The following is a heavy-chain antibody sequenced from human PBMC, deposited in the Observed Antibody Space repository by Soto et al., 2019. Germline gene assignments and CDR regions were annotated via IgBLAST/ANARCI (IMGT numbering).Heavy chain of an antibody. CDR2: INHSGST. J-gene: IGHJ4*02. Sequence: PSETLSLTCTVSGGSISSYYWSWIRQPPGTGLEWIGEINHSGSTNYNPSLKSRVTISVDTSKNQFSLKLSSVTAADTAVYYCASTYYNASSGPFDYWGQGTLVTVSS. D-gene: IGHD3-22*01. CDR3: ASTYYNASSGPFDY. CDR1: GGSISSYY. V-gene: IGHV4-34*01.